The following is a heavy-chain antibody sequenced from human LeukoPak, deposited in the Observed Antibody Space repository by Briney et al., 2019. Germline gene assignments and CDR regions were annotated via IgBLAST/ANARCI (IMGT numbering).Heavy chain of an antibody. CDR3: ARVGASSSWYGSYYYYYMDV. D-gene: IGHD6-13*01. Sequence: GGSLRLSCATSRFTVSSNYMSWVRQAPGKGLEWVSLISNSGSYIYYAESMKGRVTISRDNAKNSLFLQMNSLRDEDTALYYCARVGASSSWYGSYYYYYMDVWGMGTTVTVFS. CDR2: ISNSGSYI. J-gene: IGHJ6*03. CDR1: RFTVSSNY. V-gene: IGHV3-21*01.